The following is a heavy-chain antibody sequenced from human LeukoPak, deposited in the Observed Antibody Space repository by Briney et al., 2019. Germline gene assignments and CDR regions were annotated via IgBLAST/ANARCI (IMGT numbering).Heavy chain of an antibody. CDR2: IWYDGSNT. CDR1: GFTFSNFA. J-gene: IGHJ2*01. V-gene: IGHV3-33*08. CDR3: ARGLGLWYFDL. D-gene: IGHD7-27*01. Sequence: PGGSLRLSCAASGFTFSNFAMTWVRQAPGKGLEWVALIWYDGSNTDYADSVKGRFTISRDNPKNTLYLQMNSLRAEDTAVYYCARGLGLWYFDLWGRGTQVTVSS.